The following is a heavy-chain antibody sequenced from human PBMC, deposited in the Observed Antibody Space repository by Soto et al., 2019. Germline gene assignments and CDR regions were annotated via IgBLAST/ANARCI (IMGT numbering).Heavy chain of an antibody. CDR3: ARHSSRGIDY. D-gene: IGHD6-13*01. J-gene: IGHJ4*02. V-gene: IGHV2-5*02. Sequence: QITLKESGPTLVKPTQTLTLTCTFSEFSLSTSGVGVGWIRQPPGKALEWLAVIYWDDDKRYRPSLNSRLTITKDTSQNQAVLTVTNMDPVDTAPYYCARHSSRGIDYWGQGTLVTVSS. CDR1: EFSLSTSGVG. CDR2: IYWDDDK.